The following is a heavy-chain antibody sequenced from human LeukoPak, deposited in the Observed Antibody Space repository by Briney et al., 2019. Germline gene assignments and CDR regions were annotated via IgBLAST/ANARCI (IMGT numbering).Heavy chain of an antibody. Sequence: SETLSLTCAVYGGSFSGYYWSWIRQPPGKGLEWIGEINHSGSTNYNPSLKSRVTISVDTSKNQFSLKLSSVTAADTAVYYCARPSRREVAAAGITKYFQHWGQGTLVTVSS. J-gene: IGHJ1*01. CDR2: INHSGST. CDR3: ARPSRREVAAAGITKYFQH. D-gene: IGHD6-13*01. CDR1: GGSFSGYY. V-gene: IGHV4-34*01.